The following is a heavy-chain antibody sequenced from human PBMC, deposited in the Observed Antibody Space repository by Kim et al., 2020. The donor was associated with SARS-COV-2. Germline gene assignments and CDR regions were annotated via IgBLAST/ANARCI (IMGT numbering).Heavy chain of an antibody. CDR1: GFTFISFT. CDR3: ARVSEYGSSYDY. CDR2: ISHDGSNK. J-gene: IGHJ4*02. V-gene: IGHV3-30*04. D-gene: IGHD6-6*01. Sequence: GGSLRLSCAASGFTFISFTMHWVRQAPGKGLEWVASISHDGSNKNYADSVKGRFTISRDDSKNTLYLQMNSLRAEDTAVYYCARVSEYGSSYDYWGQGTLVTVSS.